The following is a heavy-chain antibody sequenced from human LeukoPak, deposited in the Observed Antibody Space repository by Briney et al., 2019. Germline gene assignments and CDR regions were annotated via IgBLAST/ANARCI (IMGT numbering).Heavy chain of an antibody. CDR3: ARLFYERTKWPVGY. V-gene: IGHV3-66*04. D-gene: IGHD3-3*01. CDR1: GFTVSNNY. J-gene: IGHJ4*02. CDR2: IYAGGSP. Sequence: GGSLRLSCAASGFTVSNNYMGWVRQAPGKGLEWLSLIYAGGSPYYADSVKGRFTISRDNSENTLYLQMNSLRAEDTAMYYCARLFYERTKWPVGYGGRGTLVTVSS.